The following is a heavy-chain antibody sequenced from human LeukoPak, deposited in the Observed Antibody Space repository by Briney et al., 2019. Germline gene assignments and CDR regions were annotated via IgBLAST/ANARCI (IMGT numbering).Heavy chain of an antibody. CDR1: GYTFTSYG. CDR3: ARDPYGEGEPDY. D-gene: IGHD4-17*01. CDR2: ISAYNGNT. V-gene: IGHV1-18*04. J-gene: IGHJ4*02. Sequence: ASVKVSCKASGYTFTSYGISWVRQAPGQGLEWMGWISAYNGNTNYAQKLQGSVTMTTDTSTSTAYMELRSLRSDDTAVYYCARDPYGEGEPDYWGQGTLVTVSS.